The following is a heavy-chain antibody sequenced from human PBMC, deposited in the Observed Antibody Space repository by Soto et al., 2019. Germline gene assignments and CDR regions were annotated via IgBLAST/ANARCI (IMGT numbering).Heavy chain of an antibody. CDR3: AKGSFSAHQFLDL. V-gene: IGHV3-30*18. CDR2: ISSDGNDK. CDR1: GFTFSNYG. D-gene: IGHD3-10*01. Sequence: QVQLVESGGGVVQPGRSLRLSCAASGFTFSNYGMHWVRQAPGKGLAWVTTISSDGNDKYYAGSVKGRFTISRDNSENTLDLQMNGLRAEDTAVYYCAKGSFSAHQFLDLWGQGTLVTVSS. J-gene: IGHJ5*02.